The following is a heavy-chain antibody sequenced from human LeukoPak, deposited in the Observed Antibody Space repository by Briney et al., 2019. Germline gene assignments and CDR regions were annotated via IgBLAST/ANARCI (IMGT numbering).Heavy chain of an antibody. Sequence: QSGGSLRLSCAASGFTFSSYAMHWVRQAPGKGLEWVAVISYDGSNKYYADSVKGRFTISRDNSKNTLYLQMNSLRAEDTAVYYCAKAELVGAAGAVGYWGQGTLVTVSS. CDR1: GFTFSSYA. CDR2: ISYDGSNK. J-gene: IGHJ4*02. CDR3: AKAELVGAAGAVGY. V-gene: IGHV3-30-3*01. D-gene: IGHD2-15*01.